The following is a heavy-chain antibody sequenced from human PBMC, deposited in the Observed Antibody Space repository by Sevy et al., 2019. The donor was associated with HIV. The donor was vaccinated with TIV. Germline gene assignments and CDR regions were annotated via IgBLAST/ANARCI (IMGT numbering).Heavy chain of an antibody. D-gene: IGHD6-13*01. J-gene: IGHJ6*03. CDR1: GFTFSDNY. Sequence: GGSLRLSCAASGFTFSDNYMTWIRQAPGKGLEWVSYITSSGSNMYYADSVMGRFTVSRDNAKNSLYLQMDRLRAEDTAVYHCASLHSSSWQTPSRYMDICGKGTTATVSS. CDR3: ASLHSSSWQTPSRYMDI. CDR2: ITSSGSNM. V-gene: IGHV3-11*04.